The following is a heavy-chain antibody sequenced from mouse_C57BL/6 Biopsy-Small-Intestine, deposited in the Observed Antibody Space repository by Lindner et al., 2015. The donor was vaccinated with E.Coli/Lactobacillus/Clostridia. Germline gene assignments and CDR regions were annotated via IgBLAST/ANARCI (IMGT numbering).Heavy chain of an antibody. CDR1: GYAFTDYN. V-gene: IGHV1-18*01. D-gene: IGHD1-1*01. J-gene: IGHJ2*01. CDR2: INPNNGGT. CDR3: ARRNYYGSNYFDY. Sequence: VQLQESGPELVKPGASVKIPCKASGYAFTDYNMDWVKQSHGKSLEWIGDINPNNGGTIYNQKFKGKATLTVDKSSSTAYMELRSLTSEDTAVYYCARRNYYGSNYFDYWGQGTTLTVSS.